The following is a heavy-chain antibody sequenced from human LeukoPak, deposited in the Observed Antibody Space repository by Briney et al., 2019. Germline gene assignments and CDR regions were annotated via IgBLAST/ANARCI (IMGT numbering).Heavy chain of an antibody. Sequence: SVKVSCKASGGTFSSYAISWVRQAPGQGLEWMGGIIPIFGTANYAQKFRGRVTITADESTSTAYMELSSLRSEDTAVYYCARGAPDYYDSSGYSPFDYWGQGTLVTVSS. J-gene: IGHJ4*02. D-gene: IGHD3-22*01. CDR3: ARGAPDYYDSSGYSPFDY. V-gene: IGHV1-69*13. CDR2: IIPIFGTA. CDR1: GGTFSSYA.